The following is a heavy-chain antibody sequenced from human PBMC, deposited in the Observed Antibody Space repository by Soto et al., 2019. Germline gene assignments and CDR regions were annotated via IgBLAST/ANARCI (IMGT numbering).Heavy chain of an antibody. CDR3: ATPYYYNH. CDR2: ITSNSDHI. V-gene: IGHV3-21*01. J-gene: IGHJ4*02. CDR1: GFMVSAYT. Sequence: GGSLRLSCAASGFMVSAYTMSWVRQAPGKGLEWLSSITSNSDHIDYADSVRGRFTVSRDNARKSLYLQMDSLGAEDTGVYYCATPYYYNHWGPGTLVT.